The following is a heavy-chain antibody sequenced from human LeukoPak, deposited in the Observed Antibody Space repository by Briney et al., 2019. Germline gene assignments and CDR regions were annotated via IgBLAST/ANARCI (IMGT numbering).Heavy chain of an antibody. CDR2: IYYSGST. CDR3: ARQTRDTMVRGVIILFDY. Sequence: PSETLSLTRTVSGGSISSSSYYWGWIRQPPGKGLEWIGSIYYSGSTYYNPSLKSRVTISVDTSKNQFSLKLSSVTAADTAVYYCARQTRDTMVRGVIILFDYWGQGTLVTVSS. V-gene: IGHV4-39*01. J-gene: IGHJ4*02. D-gene: IGHD3-10*01. CDR1: GGSISSSSYY.